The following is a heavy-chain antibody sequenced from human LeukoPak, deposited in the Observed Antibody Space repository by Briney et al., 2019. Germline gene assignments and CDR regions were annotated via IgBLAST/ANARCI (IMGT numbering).Heavy chain of an antibody. CDR1: GYTFTSYG. Sequence: ASVKVSCKASGYTFTSYGISWVREAPGQGLEWMGLISAYSGNTNFAQKLQGRVTMTTDTSTSTAYMELRSLRSDDTAVYFCARGADTGSYGSLVYFDYWGQGTLVTVSS. D-gene: IGHD3-16*01. J-gene: IGHJ4*02. CDR2: ISAYSGNT. CDR3: ARGADTGSYGSLVYFDY. V-gene: IGHV1-18*01.